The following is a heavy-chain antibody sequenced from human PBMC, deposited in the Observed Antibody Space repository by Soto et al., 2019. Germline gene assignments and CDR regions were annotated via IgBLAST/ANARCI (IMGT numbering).Heavy chain of an antibody. D-gene: IGHD2-15*01. CDR2: IYWDDDK. CDR3: AHTPGGYCSGGSCYLADYFDY. CDR1: GFSLSTSGVG. J-gene: IGHJ4*02. Sequence: SGPTLVNPTQTLTLTCTFSGFSLSTSGVGVGWIRQPPGKALEWLALIYWDDDKRYSPSLKSRLTITKDTSKNQVVLTMTNMDPVDTATYYCAHTPGGYCSGGSCYLADYFDYWGQGTLVTVSS. V-gene: IGHV2-5*02.